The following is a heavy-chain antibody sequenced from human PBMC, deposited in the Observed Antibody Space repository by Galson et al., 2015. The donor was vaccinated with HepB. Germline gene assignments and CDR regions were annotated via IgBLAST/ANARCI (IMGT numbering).Heavy chain of an antibody. Sequence: SVKVSCKASGYTFTGYYMHWVRQAPGQGLEWMGWINPNSGGTNYAQKFQGWVTMTRDTSISTAYMELSRLRSDDTAVYYCARDIMATIPNSYYYYGMDVWGQGTTVTVSS. V-gene: IGHV1-2*04. J-gene: IGHJ6*02. D-gene: IGHD5-12*01. CDR3: ARDIMATIPNSYYYYGMDV. CDR1: GYTFTGYY. CDR2: INPNSGGT.